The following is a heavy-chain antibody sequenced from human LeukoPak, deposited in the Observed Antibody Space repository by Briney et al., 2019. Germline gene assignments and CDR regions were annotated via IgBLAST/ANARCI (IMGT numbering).Heavy chain of an antibody. D-gene: IGHD3-10*01. CDR3: TRGNSHAFDI. V-gene: IGHV3-74*01. Sequence: PGRSLRLSCAASGFTFSSYWMHWVRQAPGKGLVWVSRITSDGSTTSYADSVKGRFTISRDNAKNTLYLQMNGLRVEDTAVYYSTRGNSHAFDIWGQGTMVTVSS. CDR2: ITSDGSTT. J-gene: IGHJ3*02. CDR1: GFTFSSYW.